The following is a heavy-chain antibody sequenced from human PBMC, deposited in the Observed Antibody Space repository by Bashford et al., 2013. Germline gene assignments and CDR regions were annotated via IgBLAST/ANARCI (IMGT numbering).Heavy chain of an antibody. Sequence: ASVKVSCKPSGYSFTSYGISWVRQAPGQGLEWMGWISTYNGKKFYAQNVEDRATMTLDFSTATVYLELRMLISDDTAVYFCARQGNEAKVFDSWGQGTLVTVSS. CDR3: ARQGNEAKVFDS. J-gene: IGHJ4*02. D-gene: IGHD3-10*01. CDR1: GYSFTSYG. V-gene: IGHV1-18*01. CDR2: ISTYNGKK.